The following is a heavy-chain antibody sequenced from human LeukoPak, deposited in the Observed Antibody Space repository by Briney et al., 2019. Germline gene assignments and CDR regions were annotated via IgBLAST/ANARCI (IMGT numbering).Heavy chain of an antibody. CDR3: ARSLRLGTPRAFDV. D-gene: IGHD1-14*01. Sequence: GGSLRLSCVVSGFTFSSYWMNWVRQAPGKGLEWMANIHEDGSDKYYVGSVKGRFTISRDNAKNSLYLQMNSLRAEDTAVYYCARSLRLGTPRAFDVWGQGTMVTVSS. V-gene: IGHV3-7*05. J-gene: IGHJ3*01. CDR2: IHEDGSDK. CDR1: GFTFSSYW.